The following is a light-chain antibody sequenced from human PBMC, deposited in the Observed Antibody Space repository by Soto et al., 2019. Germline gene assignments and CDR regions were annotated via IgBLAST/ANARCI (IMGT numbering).Light chain of an antibody. J-gene: IGLJ1*01. V-gene: IGLV2-8*01. CDR1: ISDVVAYDY. CDR2: EIN. Sequence: LNQPPSASGSPGQSLTISCTATISDVVAYDYVSWYQQHPGKAPKLMIYEINKRPSGVPDRFSGSKSGNTASLTVSGLQAEDEADYYCSSFAGSNNFPYVFGTGTKVTVL. CDR3: SSFAGSNNFPYV.